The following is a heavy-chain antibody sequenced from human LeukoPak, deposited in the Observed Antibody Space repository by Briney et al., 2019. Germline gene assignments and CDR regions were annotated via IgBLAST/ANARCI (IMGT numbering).Heavy chain of an antibody. V-gene: IGHV3-21*01. CDR2: ISTSSSYI. CDR1: GFTFSSYG. D-gene: IGHD6-13*01. J-gene: IGHJ6*03. Sequence: GGSLRLSCAASGFTFSSYGMRWVRQAPGKGLEWVSFISTSSSYIHNADSVKGRFTISRDNAENSLYLQMNSLRAEDTAVYYCARAAIAAARIYYYMDVWGKGTTVTVSS. CDR3: ARAAIAAARIYYYMDV.